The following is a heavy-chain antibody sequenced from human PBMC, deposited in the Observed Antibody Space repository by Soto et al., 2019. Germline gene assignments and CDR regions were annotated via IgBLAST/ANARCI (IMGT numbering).Heavy chain of an antibody. D-gene: IGHD3-3*01. CDR1: GFTFSSYG. CDR2: IKQDGSEE. V-gene: IGHV3-7*03. J-gene: IGHJ4*02. CDR3: AKVLRFLEWSLDY. Sequence: HPGGSLRLSCAASGFTFSSYGMSWFRQAPGKGLEWVANIKQDGSEENYVDSVKGRFTISRDNAKNALYLQMNSLRAEDTAAYYCAKVLRFLEWSLDYWGQGTLVTVSS.